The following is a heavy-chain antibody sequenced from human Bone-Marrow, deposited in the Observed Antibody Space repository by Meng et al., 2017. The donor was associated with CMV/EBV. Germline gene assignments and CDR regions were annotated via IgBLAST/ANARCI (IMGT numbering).Heavy chain of an antibody. Sequence: ASVKVSCKASGYVFTGYYMHWVRQAPGQGLEWMGWINPDSGGTNNAQKFQGRVTMTRDTSISTAYMELGRLRSDDTAVYYCARWVYDYNRVPGMDVWGQGTTVTVSS. CDR2: INPDSGGT. D-gene: IGHD4-11*01. V-gene: IGHV1-2*02. CDR3: ARWVYDYNRVPGMDV. J-gene: IGHJ6*02. CDR1: GYVFTGYY.